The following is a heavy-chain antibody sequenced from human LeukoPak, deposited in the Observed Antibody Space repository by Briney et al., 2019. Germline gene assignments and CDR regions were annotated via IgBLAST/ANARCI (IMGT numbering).Heavy chain of an antibody. CDR2: ISRESVGI. J-gene: IGHJ4*02. Sequence: GGSLRLSCAASGFTFEDYAMHSVRQGPGKGLEWVSSISRESVGIVNGDSVKGRFTISRDNAEKSVYLQMNSLRVEDTALYYCARWPGIATRKQYFDIWGQGTMVTVSS. V-gene: IGHV3-9*01. CDR1: GFTFEDYA. CDR3: ARWPGIATRKQYFDI. D-gene: IGHD5-24*01.